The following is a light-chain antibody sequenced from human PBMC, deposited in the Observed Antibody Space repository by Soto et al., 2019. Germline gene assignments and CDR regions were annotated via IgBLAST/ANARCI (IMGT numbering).Light chain of an antibody. Sequence: IVLTQSPGTLSLSPGERATLSCRASQSVRSGYFAWYQQKPGQAPRLLIYGASTRATDMPGTFSGRGSGTEFTLTITSLRPEDFGVYYCQQYRSWPRTFGQGTKVDIK. J-gene: IGKJ1*01. CDR2: GAS. CDR3: QQYRSWPRT. CDR1: QSVRSGY. V-gene: IGKV3-20*01.